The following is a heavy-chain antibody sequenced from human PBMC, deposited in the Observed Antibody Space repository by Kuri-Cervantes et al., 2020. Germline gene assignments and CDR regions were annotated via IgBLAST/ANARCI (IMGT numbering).Heavy chain of an antibody. CDR3: ARDRDSVWSGYRPLDY. D-gene: IGHD3-3*01. Sequence: ASVKVSCKASGYTFTSYYMHWVRQAPGQGLEWMGIINPSGGSTSYAQKFQGRVTMTRNTSISTAYMELSSLRSDDTAVYYCARDRDSVWSGYRPLDYWGQGTLVTVSS. J-gene: IGHJ4*02. CDR2: INPSGGST. CDR1: GYTFTSYY. V-gene: IGHV1-46*01.